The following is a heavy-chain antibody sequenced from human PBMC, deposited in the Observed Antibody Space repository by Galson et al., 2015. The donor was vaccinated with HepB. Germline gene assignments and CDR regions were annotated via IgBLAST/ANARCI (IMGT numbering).Heavy chain of an antibody. V-gene: IGHV3-48*01. Sequence: SLRLSCAVSGFRLTDYAMNWVRRAPGKGLEWAAYISSDSTTIHYADSVKGRFTISRDNAKNSVFLQMNSLRGEDTAVYYCVRDRGSGFGGNDVPSFDYWGRGSLVTVSP. J-gene: IGHJ4*02. CDR2: ISSDSTTI. CDR1: GFRLTDYA. D-gene: IGHD5-12*01. CDR3: VRDRGSGFGGNDVPSFDY.